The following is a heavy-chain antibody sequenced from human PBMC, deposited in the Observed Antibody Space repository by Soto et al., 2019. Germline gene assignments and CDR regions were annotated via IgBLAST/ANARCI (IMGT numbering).Heavy chain of an antibody. D-gene: IGHD5-18*01. V-gene: IGHV5-10-1*01. CDR3: ARKIYESDTGPNFQYYFDS. Sequence: GESLKISCKGSGYSFACYWITWVRQKPGKGLEWIVRIDPSDSQTYYSPSFRGHVTISVTKSITTVFLQWSSLRASDTGMYYCARKIYESDTGPNFQYYFDSWGQGTPVPVSS. J-gene: IGHJ4*02. CDR2: IDPSDSQT. CDR1: GYSFACYW.